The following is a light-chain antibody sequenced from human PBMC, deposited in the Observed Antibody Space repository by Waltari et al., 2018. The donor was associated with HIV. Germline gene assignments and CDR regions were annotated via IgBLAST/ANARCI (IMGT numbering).Light chain of an antibody. V-gene: IGLV1-51*01. CDR2: DNN. Sequence: SVLTQPPSVSAAPGQRVTISCSGSSSNIGNNDVSWYQHLPGAAPKHLIDDNNNHPSGISDRVSGLKSGTSATLVSTGLQTGDEAGYYCGTWDSTLSAVFGGGTNLTVL. J-gene: IGLJ3*02. CDR1: SSNIGNND. CDR3: GTWDSTLSAV.